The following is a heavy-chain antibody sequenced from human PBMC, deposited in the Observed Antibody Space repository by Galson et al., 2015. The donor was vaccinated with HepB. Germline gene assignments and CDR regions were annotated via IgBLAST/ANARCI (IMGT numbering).Heavy chain of an antibody. D-gene: IGHD2-15*01. CDR3: ARDVRVDCSGGSCYSWFDP. V-gene: IGHV4-39*07. Sequence: SETLSLTCTVSGGSISSSSYYWGWIRQPPGKGLEWIGSIYYSGSTYYNPSLKSRVTISVDKSKNQFSLNLISVTAADTAVYYCARDVRVDCSGGSCYSWFDPWGQGTLATVSS. J-gene: IGHJ5*02. CDR2: IYYSGST. CDR1: GGSISSSSYY.